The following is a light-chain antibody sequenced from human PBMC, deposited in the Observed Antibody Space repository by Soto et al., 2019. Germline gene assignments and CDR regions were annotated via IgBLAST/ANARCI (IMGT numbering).Light chain of an antibody. CDR1: QSLVYSAGNTY. Sequence: DAVLTQSPLSLPVTLGQPASISCRSSQSLVYSAGNTYLNWFQQRPGQSPRCLIYKVSEQDAGVPDRFSGRESRNKFIMENSRVEAEDVGIYHCMQGTHWPYTFGRGTKREIK. J-gene: IGKJ2*01. V-gene: IGKV2-30*01. CDR2: KVS. CDR3: MQGTHWPYT.